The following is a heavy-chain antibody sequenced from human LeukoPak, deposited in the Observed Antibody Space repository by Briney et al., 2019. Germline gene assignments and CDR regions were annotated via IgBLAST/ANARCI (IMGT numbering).Heavy chain of an antibody. Sequence: PSETLSLTCTVSGDSISTSNSYWGWIRQPPGKGLDWIGSISYTGSTYYNPSLKSRVTISVDTSKNQFSLKLTSVTAADTAVYYCARIGGSFYFYYYMDVWGKGTTVTVSS. CDR3: ARIGGSFYFYYYMDV. CDR2: ISYTGST. D-gene: IGHD1-26*01. CDR1: GDSISTSNSY. J-gene: IGHJ6*03. V-gene: IGHV4-39*07.